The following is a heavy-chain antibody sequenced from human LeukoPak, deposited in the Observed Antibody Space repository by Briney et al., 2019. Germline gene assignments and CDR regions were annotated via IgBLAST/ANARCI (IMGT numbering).Heavy chain of an antibody. J-gene: IGHJ6*02. CDR2: INSDGSST. Sequence: GGSLRLSCAASGFTFSSYWMHWVRQAPGKGLVWVARINSDGSSTTYADSVKGRFTSSRDNAKNTLYLQMNSLRAEDTAVYYCASITMARGVMSYDYGMDVWGQGTTVTVSS. CDR1: GFTFSSYW. D-gene: IGHD3-10*01. V-gene: IGHV3-74*01. CDR3: ASITMARGVMSYDYGMDV.